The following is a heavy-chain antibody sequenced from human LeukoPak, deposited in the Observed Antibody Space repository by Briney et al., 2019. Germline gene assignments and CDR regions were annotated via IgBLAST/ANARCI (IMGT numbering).Heavy chain of an antibody. D-gene: IGHD6-19*01. CDR1: GFTFSSYA. V-gene: IGHV3-23*01. CDR2: ISGSGGST. J-gene: IGHJ4*02. CDR3: ANRLSGWMDPGY. Sequence: PGGSLRLSCAASGFTFSSYAMSWVRQAPGRGLEWVSAISGSGGSTYYADSVKGRFTISRDNSKNTLYLQMNSLRAEDTAVYYCANRLSGWMDPGYWGQGTLVTVSS.